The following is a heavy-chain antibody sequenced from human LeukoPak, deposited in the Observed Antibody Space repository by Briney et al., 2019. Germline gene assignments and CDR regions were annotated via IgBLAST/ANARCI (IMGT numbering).Heavy chain of an antibody. CDR3: AIIGYSGYDLALTNDH. V-gene: IGHV1-8*01. CDR2: MNPNSGDT. D-gene: IGHD5-12*01. CDR1: GYTFITYD. J-gene: IGHJ5*02. Sequence: GASVKVSCRASGYTFITYDINWVRQATGQGLEWMGWMNPNSGDTGYAQKFQGRVTMAGNTSISTAYLELNSLRSEDTAVYYCAIIGYSGYDLALTNDHWGQGTLVTVSS.